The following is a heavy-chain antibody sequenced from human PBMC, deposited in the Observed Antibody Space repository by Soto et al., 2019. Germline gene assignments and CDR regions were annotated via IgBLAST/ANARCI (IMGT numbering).Heavy chain of an antibody. J-gene: IGHJ4*02. CDR3: ARGRWLRSAFDY. CDR2: INHSGST. CDR1: GGSFSGYY. V-gene: IGHV4-34*01. D-gene: IGHD5-12*01. Sequence: QVQLQQWGAGLLKPSETLSLTCAVYGGSFSGYYWSWIRQPPGKGLEWIGEINHSGSTNYNPSLKSRAPISVDTSQNQFSLNLNSVTAADTAVYYCARGRWLRSAFDYWGQGTLVTVSS.